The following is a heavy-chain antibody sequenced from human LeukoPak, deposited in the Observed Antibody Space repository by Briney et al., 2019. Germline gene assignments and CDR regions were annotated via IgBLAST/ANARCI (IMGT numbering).Heavy chain of an antibody. D-gene: IGHD5-12*01. V-gene: IGHV3-30*18. CDR1: GFTFSSYG. Sequence: PGGSLRLSCAASGFTFSSYGMHWVRQAPGKGLEWVAVISYDGSNKYYADSVKGRFTISRDNSKNTLYLQMNSLRAEDTAVYYCAKDRSYSGYDGMDVWGQGTTVTVSS. J-gene: IGHJ6*02. CDR3: AKDRSYSGYDGMDV. CDR2: ISYDGSNK.